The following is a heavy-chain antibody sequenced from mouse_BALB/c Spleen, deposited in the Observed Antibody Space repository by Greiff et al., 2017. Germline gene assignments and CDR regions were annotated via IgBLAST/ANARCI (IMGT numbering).Heavy chain of an antibody. Sequence: EVQLVESGPSLVKPSQTLSLTCSVTGDSITSGYWNWIRKFPGNKLEYMGYISYSGSTYYNPSLKSRISITRDTSKNQYYLQLNSVTTEDTATYYCARSYYYGSSGYFDYWGQGTTLTVSS. V-gene: IGHV3-8*02. CDR1: GDSITSGY. CDR3: ARSYYYGSSGYFDY. J-gene: IGHJ2*01. CDR2: ISYSGST. D-gene: IGHD1-1*01.